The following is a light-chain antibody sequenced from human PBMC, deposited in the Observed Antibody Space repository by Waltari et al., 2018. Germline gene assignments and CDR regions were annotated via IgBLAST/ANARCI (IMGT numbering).Light chain of an antibody. CDR3: QQHGTLPAT. J-gene: IGKJ1*01. V-gene: IGKV3-20*01. CDR1: QSVGSRS. Sequence: EIVFTQSPGTASLSPGERATLSCRASQSVGSRSLAWYQQKPGQAPRLVIYRASRRATGIPDRFSGSGSGTDFSLTISRLEPEDFAVYYCQQHGTLPATFGQGTKVEIK. CDR2: RAS.